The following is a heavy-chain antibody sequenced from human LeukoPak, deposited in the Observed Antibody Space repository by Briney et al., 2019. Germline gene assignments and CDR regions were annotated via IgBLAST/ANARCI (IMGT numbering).Heavy chain of an antibody. Sequence: GGSLRLSCAASGFMFGSYTINWVRQAPGKGLEWVSSISSGSTYIYYADSLKGRFTISRDNAKNSVYLQMDSLRAEDTAVYYCARDAGDISGYYLYYFDYWGQGTLVTVSS. V-gene: IGHV3-21*01. J-gene: IGHJ4*02. D-gene: IGHD3-22*01. CDR3: ARDAGDISGYYLYYFDY. CDR2: ISSGSTYI. CDR1: GFMFGSYT.